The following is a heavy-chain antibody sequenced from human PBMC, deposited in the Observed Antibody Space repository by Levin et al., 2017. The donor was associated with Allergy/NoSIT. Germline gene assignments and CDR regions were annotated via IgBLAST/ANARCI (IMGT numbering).Heavy chain of an antibody. CDR1: GYTFTTYY. CDR2: INPTDGSM. D-gene: IGHD1-1*01. J-gene: IGHJ6*03. Sequence: ASVKVSCKASGYTFTTYYVHWVRRAPGQGLEWLGIINPTDGSMTFAQKFHGRLRITRDTSTDTVDMELSSLRSEDTAVYYCARDFASRTDFLPNHYFYYMDVWGTGTAITVSS. V-gene: IGHV1-46*01. CDR3: ARDFASRTDFLPNHYFYYMDV.